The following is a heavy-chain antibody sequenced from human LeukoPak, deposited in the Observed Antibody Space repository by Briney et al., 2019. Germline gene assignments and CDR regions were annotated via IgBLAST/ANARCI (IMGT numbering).Heavy chain of an antibody. Sequence: GRSLRLSCAASGFTFSSYGMHWARQAPGKGLEWVAVIWDDGSSKYYGDSVKGRFTISRDNSKNTLYLQMNSLRAEDTAVYYCAKHTRGSGSFLIDFWGQGTLVTVSS. CDR1: GFTFSSYG. CDR3: AKHTRGSGSFLIDF. J-gene: IGHJ4*02. D-gene: IGHD1-26*01. V-gene: IGHV3-33*06. CDR2: IWDDGSSK.